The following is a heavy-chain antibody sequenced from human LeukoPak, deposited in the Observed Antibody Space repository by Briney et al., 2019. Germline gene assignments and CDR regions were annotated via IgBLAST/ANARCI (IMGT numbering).Heavy chain of an antibody. CDR2: IYHSGST. Sequence: SETLSLTCTVSGYSITTGYYWGWIRQPPGKGLEWIGSIYHSGSTYYNPSLKSRVTISVDTSKNQFSLNLNSVTAADTAVYYCARDSSGWYSGTFDYWGQGTLVTVSS. J-gene: IGHJ4*02. CDR3: ARDSSGWYSGTFDY. CDR1: GYSITTGYY. D-gene: IGHD6-19*01. V-gene: IGHV4-38-2*02.